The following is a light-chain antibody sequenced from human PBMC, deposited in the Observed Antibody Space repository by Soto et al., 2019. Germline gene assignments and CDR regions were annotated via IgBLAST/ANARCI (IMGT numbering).Light chain of an antibody. V-gene: IGKV3-15*01. CDR3: QQYNNWPRT. CDR2: GAS. Sequence: EIVMTQSSATLSVSPGERATLSCRASQSVSSDLAWYHQKPGQAPRLLIYGASTRATGIPARFSGSGSGTEFTLTINSLQSEDCAVYYCQQYNNWPRTFGQGTKVDIK. J-gene: IGKJ1*01. CDR1: QSVSSD.